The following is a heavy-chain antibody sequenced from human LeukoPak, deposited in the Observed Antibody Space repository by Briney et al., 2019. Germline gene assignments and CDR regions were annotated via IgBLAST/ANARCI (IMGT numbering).Heavy chain of an antibody. CDR1: DDSLSGYY. J-gene: IGHJ3*02. V-gene: IGHV4-4*07. Sequence: PSETLSLTCTVSDDSLSGYYCHWIRQSAGKGLEWIGRIYTSGTTNYSPSLNSRVNLSVDTSKRQFSLKLSSVTAADTAVYYCARSRPLYASGNFYNVDAFDIWGQGTMVTVSS. CDR2: IYTSGTT. D-gene: IGHD3-10*01. CDR3: ARSRPLYASGNFYNVDAFDI.